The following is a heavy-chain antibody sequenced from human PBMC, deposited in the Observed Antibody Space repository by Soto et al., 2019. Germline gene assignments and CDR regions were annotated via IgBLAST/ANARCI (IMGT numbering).Heavy chain of an antibody. V-gene: IGHV3-23*01. J-gene: IGHJ4*02. CDR3: AKDGIRKDDY. CDR2: ISDSGTKT. Sequence: PGGSLRLSCSASGFSISDYAMSWVRQPPGKGLEWVSSISDSGTKTFYADSVKGRFAISRDTSKNTVYMQMNNLRAEDTALYYCAKDGIRKDDYWGQGAVVTVPS. CDR1: GFSISDYA.